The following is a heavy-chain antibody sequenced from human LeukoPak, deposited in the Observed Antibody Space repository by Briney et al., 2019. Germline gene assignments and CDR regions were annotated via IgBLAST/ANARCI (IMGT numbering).Heavy chain of an antibody. V-gene: IGHV1-69*05. D-gene: IGHD6-19*01. CDR2: IIPIFGTA. Sequence: SVKVSCKASGGTFSSYAISWVRQAPGQGLEWMGGIIPIFGTANYAQKFQGRVTITTDESTSTAYMELSSLRSEDTAVYYCARDIQQWLDHNWFDPWGQGTLVTVSS. J-gene: IGHJ5*02. CDR3: ARDIQQWLDHNWFDP. CDR1: GGTFSSYA.